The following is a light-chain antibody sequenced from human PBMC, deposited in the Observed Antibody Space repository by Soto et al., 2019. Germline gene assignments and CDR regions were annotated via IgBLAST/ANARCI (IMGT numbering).Light chain of an antibody. CDR1: QSVRNSY. CDR2: GAS. Sequence: EMVLTQSPGTLSLSPGERATLSCRASQSVRNSYLAWYQQKTGHPPRLLIYGASSRATCIPDRFNGSGSGADFSLTISRLEPEDFAVYHCQQYGSTPRTFGQGTKLEIK. J-gene: IGKJ2*01. CDR3: QQYGSTPRT. V-gene: IGKV3-20*01.